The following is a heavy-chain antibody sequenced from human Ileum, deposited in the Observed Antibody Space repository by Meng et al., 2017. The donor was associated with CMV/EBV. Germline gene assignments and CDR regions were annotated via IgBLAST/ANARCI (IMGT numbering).Heavy chain of an antibody. Sequence: HQSGPGLVKPSQTLSLTCAGDSVSISTESWNWIRQSPSRGLEWLGRTWYGSKWYYEYAVSVKSRITIIPDTSQNQISLQLNSVTPDDTAVYYCTYGWPLKYWGQGSLVTVSS. CDR2: TWYGSKWYY. CDR1: DSVSISTES. D-gene: IGHD3-10*01. J-gene: IGHJ4*02. CDR3: TYGWPLKY. V-gene: IGHV6-1*01.